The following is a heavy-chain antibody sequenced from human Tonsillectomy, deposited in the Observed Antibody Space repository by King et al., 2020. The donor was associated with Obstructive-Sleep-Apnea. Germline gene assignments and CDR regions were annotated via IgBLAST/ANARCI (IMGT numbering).Heavy chain of an antibody. V-gene: IGHV3-9*01. CDR3: AKAPTMAEAKVFDY. D-gene: IGHD3-10*01. CDR2: ISWNSGSI. Sequence: VQLVESGGGLVQPGRSLRLSCAASGFTFDDYAMHWVRQAPGKGLEWVSGISWNSGSIGYADSVKGRFTISRDNAKNSLYLQMNSLRAEETALYYCAKAPTMAEAKVFDYWRQGTLVTVSS. J-gene: IGHJ4*02. CDR1: GFTFDDYA.